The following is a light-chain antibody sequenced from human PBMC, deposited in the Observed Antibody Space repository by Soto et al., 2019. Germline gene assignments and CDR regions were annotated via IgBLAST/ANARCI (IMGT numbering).Light chain of an antibody. J-gene: IGKJ1*01. V-gene: IGKV3D-15*03. CDR1: QSVRSN. CDR3: QQYNDWPWT. CDR2: AAS. Sequence: EIVMTQSPAALSLSPGERATLSCRASQSVRSNLAWYQQRPGQAPRLLIYAASIGATGVPARFSGSGSGTEFTLTIRILQSEDFAVYFCQQYNDWPWTFGQGTKVEIK.